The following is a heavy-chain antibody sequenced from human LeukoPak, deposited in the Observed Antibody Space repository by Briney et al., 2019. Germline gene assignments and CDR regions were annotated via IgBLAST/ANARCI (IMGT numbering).Heavy chain of an antibody. V-gene: IGHV3-30*02. D-gene: IGHD3-10*01. J-gene: IGHJ6*02. CDR1: GFTFSSSG. CDR2: IWYVGSII. CDR3: AKCPLLWFGELDSYYYYGMDV. Sequence: GGSLRLSRAASGFTFSSSGMCCVRPAPGKGLEWVAFIWYVGSIIYYVESVKGRFTISRDNSKSTLYLQMNSLRAEDTAVYYCAKCPLLWFGELDSYYYYGMDVWGQGATVTVSS.